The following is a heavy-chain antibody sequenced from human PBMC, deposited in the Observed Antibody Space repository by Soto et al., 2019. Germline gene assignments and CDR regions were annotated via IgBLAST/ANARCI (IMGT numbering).Heavy chain of an antibody. Sequence: QVQLVQSGAEVKKPGASVKVSCKASGYTFTSYDINWVRQATGQGLEWMGWMNPHSSDTGYAQKFRGRVAMTRNTSISTAYMELGSLISDDTAVYYCARRNWSGGFDPWGQGTMVTVSS. D-gene: IGHD1-20*01. V-gene: IGHV1-8*01. CDR2: MNPHSSDT. CDR1: GYTFTSYD. CDR3: ARRNWSGGFDP. J-gene: IGHJ3*01.